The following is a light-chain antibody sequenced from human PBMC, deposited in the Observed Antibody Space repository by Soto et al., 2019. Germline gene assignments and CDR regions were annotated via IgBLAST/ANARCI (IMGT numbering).Light chain of an antibody. CDR1: QSVDNN. Sequence: EIVMTQSPVTLSASPGESATLSCRASQSVDNNVAWYQQKPGQAPRLLIVGSFARATGIPARFSGSGSGSEFTLTISRLEPEDFAVYYCQQYGSSSWTFGQGTKV. CDR2: GSF. CDR3: QQYGSSSWT. V-gene: IGKV3-15*01. J-gene: IGKJ1*01.